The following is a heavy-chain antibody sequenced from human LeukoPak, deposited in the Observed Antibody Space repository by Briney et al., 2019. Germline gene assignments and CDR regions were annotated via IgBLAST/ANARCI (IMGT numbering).Heavy chain of an antibody. D-gene: IGHD3-10*01. J-gene: IGHJ4*02. CDR2: ISTSGGKT. CDR1: GFTFYTYA. V-gene: IGHV3-23*01. Sequence: GGSLRLSCAASGFTFYTYATNWVRQAPGKGLEWVSCISTSGGKTYYADSVKGRFTISRDNSKNTLYLQMNSLRAEDTALYYCAAGGSSMAYFDFWGQGALVTVSS. CDR3: AAGGSSMAYFDF.